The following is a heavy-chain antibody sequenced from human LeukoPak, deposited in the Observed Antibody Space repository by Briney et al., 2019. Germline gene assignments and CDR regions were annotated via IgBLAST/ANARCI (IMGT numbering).Heavy chain of an antibody. V-gene: IGHV3-21*05. Sequence: GGSLRLSCAGSGSTFSSYGMNWVRQAPGKGLEWVSFISRRSDDINYADFVKGRFTISRDNAKNSLYLQMTSLRAEDTAVYYCARYFDTSGYPYYVDYWGQGALVTVSS. D-gene: IGHD3-22*01. CDR2: ISRRSDDI. CDR3: ARYFDTSGYPYYVDY. J-gene: IGHJ4*02. CDR1: GSTFSSYG.